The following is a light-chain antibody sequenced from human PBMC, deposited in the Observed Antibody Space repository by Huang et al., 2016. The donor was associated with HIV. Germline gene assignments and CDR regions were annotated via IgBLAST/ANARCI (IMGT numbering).Light chain of an antibody. CDR2: DAS. Sequence: DIQMTQSPSSLSASVGDRVTITCQASQDISNNLNWYQQRPGKAPKLLTDDASNLETGAPTRFIGSGSGTDFIFTISSLQPEDIATDYCQHYDNLRLYSFGQGTKLEI. CDR1: QDISNN. CDR3: QHYDNLRLYS. J-gene: IGKJ2*01. V-gene: IGKV1-33*01.